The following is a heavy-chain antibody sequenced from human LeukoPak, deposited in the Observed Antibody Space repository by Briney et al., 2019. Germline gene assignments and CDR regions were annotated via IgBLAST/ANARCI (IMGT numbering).Heavy chain of an antibody. V-gene: IGHV3-30*02. J-gene: IGHJ5*02. CDR2: IRYDGSNK. Sequence: GGSLRLSCAASGFTFSSYGMHWVRQAPGKGLEWVAFIRYDGSNKYYADSVKGRFTISRDNSKNTLYLQMNSLRAEDTAVYYCAKGSRTYYDILTGQNWSDPWGQGTLVTVSS. D-gene: IGHD3-9*01. CDR3: AKGSRTYYDILTGQNWSDP. CDR1: GFTFSSYG.